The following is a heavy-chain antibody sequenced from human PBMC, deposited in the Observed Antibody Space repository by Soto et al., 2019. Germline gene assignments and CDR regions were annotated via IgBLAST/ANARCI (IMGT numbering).Heavy chain of an antibody. V-gene: IGHV3-33*01. CDR3: VRDGVGGTPFWGYFDY. CDR1: GFPFYGFG. CDR2: IRNDGSNE. J-gene: IGHJ4*02. Sequence: QGQLVESGGGVVQPGRSLRLSCAASGFPFYGFGMHWVRQAPGKGREWLAIIRNDGSNEDYADSVKGRFTISRDNSKDTLYLQMDSLRAEDTAVYYCVRDGVGGTPFWGYFDYWGQGTLVTVSS. D-gene: IGHD1-26*01.